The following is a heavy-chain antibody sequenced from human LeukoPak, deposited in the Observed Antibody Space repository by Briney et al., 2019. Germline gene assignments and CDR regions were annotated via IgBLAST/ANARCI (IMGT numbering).Heavy chain of an antibody. J-gene: IGHJ4*02. V-gene: IGHV1-18*01. CDR3: ARVDGDTATIDY. Sequence: VASVKVSCKASGYTFTSYGISLVRQAPGQGLEWMGWISAYNGNTNYAQKLQGRVTMTTDTSTSTAYVELRSLRSDDTAVYYCARVDGDTATIDYWGQGTLVTVSS. D-gene: IGHD5-18*01. CDR2: ISAYNGNT. CDR1: GYTFTSYG.